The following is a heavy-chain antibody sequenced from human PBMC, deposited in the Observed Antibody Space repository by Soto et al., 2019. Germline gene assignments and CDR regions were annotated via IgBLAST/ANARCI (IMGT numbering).Heavy chain of an antibody. V-gene: IGHV4-39*01. CDR1: GGSISSSSYY. Sequence: SETLSLTCTVSGGSISSSSYYWGWIRQPPGKGLEWIGSIYYSGSTYYNPSLKSRVTISVDTSKNQFSLKLSSVTAAGTAVYYCARQYYLGSGSYYNRPFDVWGQGTLVTVSS. CDR3: ARQYYLGSGSYYNRPFDV. D-gene: IGHD3-10*01. CDR2: IYYSGST. J-gene: IGHJ4*02.